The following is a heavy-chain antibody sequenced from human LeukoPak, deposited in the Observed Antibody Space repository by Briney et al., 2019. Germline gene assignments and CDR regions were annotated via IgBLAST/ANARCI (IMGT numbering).Heavy chain of an antibody. J-gene: IGHJ6*03. D-gene: IGHD6-19*01. V-gene: IGHV3-21*04. Sequence: GGSLRLSCAASGFTFSSYSMNWVRQAPGKGLEWVSSISSSSSYIYYADSVKGRFTISRDNAKNSLYLQMNSLRAEDTALYHCAREAVAGTGYYYYYMDVWGKGTTVTISS. CDR1: GFTFSSYS. CDR2: ISSSSSYI. CDR3: AREAVAGTGYYYYYMDV.